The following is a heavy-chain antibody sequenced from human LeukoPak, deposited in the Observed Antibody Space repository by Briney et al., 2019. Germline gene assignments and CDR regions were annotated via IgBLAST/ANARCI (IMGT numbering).Heavy chain of an antibody. CDR2: ISSSSSYI. V-gene: IGHV3-21*01. CDR3: ARESRDTYYYDSSGYLNPDAFDI. Sequence: GGSLRLSCAASGFTFSSYSMKWVRQAPGKGLEWVSSISSSSSYIYYADSVKGRFTISRDNAKNSLYLQMNSLRAEDTAVYYCARESRDTYYYDSSGYLNPDAFDIWGQGTMVTVSS. CDR1: GFTFSSYS. J-gene: IGHJ3*02. D-gene: IGHD3-22*01.